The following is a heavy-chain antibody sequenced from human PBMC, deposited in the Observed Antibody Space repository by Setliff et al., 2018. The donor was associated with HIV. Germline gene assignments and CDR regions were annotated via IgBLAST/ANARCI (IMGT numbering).Heavy chain of an antibody. CDR1: GGSINSSSYF. D-gene: IGHD3-3*01. J-gene: IGHJ6*04. CDR2: ISYTGST. Sequence: SETLSLTCNVSGGSINSSSYFWGWIRQPPGKRLEWIGSISYTGSTYYNPSLRGRVTIIVDTSKNQVSLKLWSVTAADTAVYYCVRPGSYDFWGKMDVWGKGTKVTVSS. CDR3: VRPGSYDFWGKMDV. V-gene: IGHV4-39*01.